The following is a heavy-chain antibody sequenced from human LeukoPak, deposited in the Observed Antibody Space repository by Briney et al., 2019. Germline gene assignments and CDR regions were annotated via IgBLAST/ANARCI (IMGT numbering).Heavy chain of an antibody. CDR1: GYTFTGYY. D-gene: IGHD5-18*01. CDR3: ARHGVDTAMVDY. V-gene: IGHV1-2*02. CDR2: VNPNTGGS. J-gene: IGHJ4*02. Sequence: ASVKVSCKASGYTFTGYYMHWVRQAPGQGLEWMGWVNPNTGGSNFAQKFQGRVSMTRDTSISTAYMSLSSLRSDDTAVYYCARHGVDTAMVDYWGQGTLVTVSS.